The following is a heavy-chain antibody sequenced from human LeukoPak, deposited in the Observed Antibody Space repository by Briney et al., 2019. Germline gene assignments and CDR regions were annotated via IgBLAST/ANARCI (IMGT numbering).Heavy chain of an antibody. V-gene: IGHV3-23*01. J-gene: IGHJ1*01. CDR1: GFTFRSAA. CDR3: AKDIQAAN. D-gene: IGHD5-18*01. Sequence: GGSLRLPCAASGFTFRSAAMTWVRQGPEKGLQWVSLISSTGYNSYYADSVKGRFTVSRDNSKNIVYLQMNSLRAEDTALYYCAKDIQAANWGQGTLVTVSS. CDR2: ISSTGYNS.